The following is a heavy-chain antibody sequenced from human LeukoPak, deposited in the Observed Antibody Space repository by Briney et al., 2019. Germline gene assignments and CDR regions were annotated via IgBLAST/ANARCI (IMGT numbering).Heavy chain of an antibody. CDR1: GYTFTGYY. CDR2: INPNSGGT. V-gene: IGHV1-2*04. Sequence: ASVKVSCKASGYTFTGYYMHWVRQAPGQGLEWMGWINPNSGGTNYAQKFQGWVTMTRDTSISTAYMELSRLRSDDTAVYYCAKDGIAARPGGYYFDYWGQGTLVTVSS. J-gene: IGHJ4*02. CDR3: AKDGIAARPGGYYFDY. D-gene: IGHD6-6*01.